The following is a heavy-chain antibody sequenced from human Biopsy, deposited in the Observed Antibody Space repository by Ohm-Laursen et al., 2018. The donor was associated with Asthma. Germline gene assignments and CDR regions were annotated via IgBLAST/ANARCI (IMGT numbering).Heavy chain of an antibody. D-gene: IGHD6-19*01. CDR2: IHYSGST. CDR3: ARASVAASSNWFDP. J-gene: IGHJ5*02. Sequence: TLTLTCTVSGDSITSGGCRWNWIRQHPGKGLEWFGFIHYSGSTSYNPSLKGGVTISVDTSKNQFSLKLISVTAADTAVYYCARASVAASSNWFDPWGQGTLVTVSS. V-gene: IGHV4-30-4*08. CDR1: GDSITSGGCR.